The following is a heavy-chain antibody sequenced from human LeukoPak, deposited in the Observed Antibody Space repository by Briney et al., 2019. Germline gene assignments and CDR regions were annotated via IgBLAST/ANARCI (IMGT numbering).Heavy chain of an antibody. CDR2: ISGSGGST. CDR1: GFTVSSYS. Sequence: GGSLRLSCAASGFTVSSYSMNWVRQAPGKGLEWVSAISGSGGSTYYADSVKGRFTISRDNSKNTLYLQMNSLRAEDTAVYYCAKDALSIAAAGPLDYWGQGTLVTVSS. J-gene: IGHJ4*02. D-gene: IGHD6-13*01. CDR3: AKDALSIAAAGPLDY. V-gene: IGHV3-23*01.